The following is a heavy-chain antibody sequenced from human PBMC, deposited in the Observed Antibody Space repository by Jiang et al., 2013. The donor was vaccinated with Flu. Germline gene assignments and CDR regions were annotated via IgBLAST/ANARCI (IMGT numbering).Heavy chain of an antibody. CDR2: IYHSGST. J-gene: IGHJ6*02. Sequence: PGLVKPSGTLSLTCAVSGGSISSSNWWSWVRQPPGKGLEWIGEIYHSGSTNYNPSLKSRVTISVDKSKNQFSLKLSSVTAADTAVYYCARDQFTPRMYYYYGMDVWGQGTTVTVSS. D-gene: IGHD5-24*01. V-gene: IGHV4-4*02. CDR3: ARDQFTPRMYYYYGMDV. CDR1: GGSISSSNW.